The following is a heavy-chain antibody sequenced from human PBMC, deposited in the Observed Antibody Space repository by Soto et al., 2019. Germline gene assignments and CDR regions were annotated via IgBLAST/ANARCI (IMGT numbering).Heavy chain of an antibody. CDR1: GFTFSSYG. CDR3: ARDRRDSSSWYGNYYYYGMDV. Sequence: GGSLRLSCAASGFTFSSYGVHWVRQAPGKGLEWVAVISYDGSNKYYADSVKGRFTISRDNSKNTLYLQMNSLRAEDTAVYYCARDRRDSSSWYGNYYYYGMDVWGQGTTVTVSS. J-gene: IGHJ6*02. D-gene: IGHD6-13*01. CDR2: ISYDGSNK. V-gene: IGHV3-30*19.